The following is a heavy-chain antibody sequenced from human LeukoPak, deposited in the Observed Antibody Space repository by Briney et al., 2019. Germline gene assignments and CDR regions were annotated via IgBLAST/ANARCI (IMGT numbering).Heavy chain of an antibody. Sequence: SETLSLTCAVYGGSFSGYYWSWIRQPPGKGLEWIGEINHSGSTNYNPSLKSRVTISVDTSKNQFSLKLSSVTAADTAVYYCARGRRAVAVPLFDYWGQGTLVTVSS. J-gene: IGHJ4*02. D-gene: IGHD6-19*01. CDR2: INHSGST. CDR1: GGSFSGYY. V-gene: IGHV4-34*01. CDR3: ARGRRAVAVPLFDY.